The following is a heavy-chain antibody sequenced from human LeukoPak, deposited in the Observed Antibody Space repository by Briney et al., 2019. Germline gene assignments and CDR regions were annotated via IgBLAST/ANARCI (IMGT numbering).Heavy chain of an antibody. Sequence: PGGSLRLSRAASGFTFSSYAMSWVRQAPGKGLEWVSAISGSGGSTYYADSVKGRFTISRDNSKNTLYLQMNSLRAEDTAVYYCAKDRVEYSSSSGWFDPWGQGTLVTVSS. CDR3: AKDRVEYSSSSGWFDP. CDR1: GFTFSSYA. CDR2: ISGSGGST. J-gene: IGHJ5*02. V-gene: IGHV3-23*01. D-gene: IGHD6-6*01.